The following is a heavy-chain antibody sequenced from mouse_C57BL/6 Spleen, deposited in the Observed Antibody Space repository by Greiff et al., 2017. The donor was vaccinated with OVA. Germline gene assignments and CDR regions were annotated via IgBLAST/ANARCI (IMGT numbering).Heavy chain of an antibody. V-gene: IGHV5-6*01. CDR2: ISSGGSYT. J-gene: IGHJ2*01. CDR1: GFTFSSYG. D-gene: IGHD2-2*01. CDR3: ARHSGYLFEY. Sequence: EVQLVESGGDLMKPGGSLKLSCAASGFTFSSYGMSWVRPTPDKRLEWVATISSGGSYTYYPDSVKGRFTISRDNAKNTLYLQMSSLKSEDTAMYYCARHSGYLFEYWGQGTTLTVSS.